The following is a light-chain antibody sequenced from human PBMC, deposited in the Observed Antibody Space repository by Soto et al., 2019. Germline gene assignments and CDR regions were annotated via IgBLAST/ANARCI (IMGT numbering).Light chain of an antibody. CDR1: SSNIGAGYD. CDR3: AAWDDSLNGWV. J-gene: IGLJ3*02. V-gene: IGLV1-40*01. CDR2: NYA. Sequence: QSVLTQPPSVSGAPGQGVTISCTGSSSNIGAGYDVHWYQQLPGTAPKLLMYNYANRPSGVPDRISGSSSATSASLAITGLQAEDEADYYCAAWDDSLNGWVFGGGTKLTVL.